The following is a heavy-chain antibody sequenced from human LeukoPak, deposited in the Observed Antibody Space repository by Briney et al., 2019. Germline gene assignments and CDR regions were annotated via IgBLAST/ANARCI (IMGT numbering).Heavy chain of an antibody. D-gene: IGHD3-22*01. CDR1: GYTFTGYY. CDR3: ARVGSGYYYYYYGMDV. J-gene: IGHJ6*02. CDR2: INPNSGGT. Sequence: GASVKVSCKASGYTFTGYYMHWVRQAPGQGLEWKGWINPNSGGTNYAQKFQGRVTMTRDTSISTAYMELSRLRSDDTAVYYCARVGSGYYYYYYGMDVWGQGTTVTVSS. V-gene: IGHV1-2*02.